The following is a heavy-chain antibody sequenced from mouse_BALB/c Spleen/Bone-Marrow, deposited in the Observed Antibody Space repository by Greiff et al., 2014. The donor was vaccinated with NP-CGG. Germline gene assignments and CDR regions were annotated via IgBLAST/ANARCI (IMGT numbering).Heavy chain of an antibody. CDR2: ILPGSGST. CDR3: ARRLLYYFDY. D-gene: IGHD1-2*01. CDR1: GYTFSSYW. Sequence: VQLQESGAELMKPGASVKISCKATGYTFSSYWIEWVKQRPGHGLEWIGEILPGSGSTNYNKKFKSKATFTADTSSNTAYMQLSSLTSEDSAVYYCARRLLYYFDYWGQGTTLTVSS. J-gene: IGHJ2*01. V-gene: IGHV1-9*01.